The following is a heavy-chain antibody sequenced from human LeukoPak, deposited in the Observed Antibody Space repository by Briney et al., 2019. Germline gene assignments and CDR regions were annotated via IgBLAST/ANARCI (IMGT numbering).Heavy chain of an antibody. CDR1: GGSFIGYY. V-gene: IGHV4-34*01. J-gene: IGHJ5*02. Sequence: SETLSLTCADSGGSFIGYYWSWSRQPPGKGLEWIGEINHTGVTNSNPSLKSRLHMSVDTSKRQFSLKLNSVTAADTAVYYCARGGYNNGWVKQATDHWSQGTLVTVSS. D-gene: IGHD6-19*01. CDR3: ARGGYNNGWVKQATDH. CDR2: INHTGVT.